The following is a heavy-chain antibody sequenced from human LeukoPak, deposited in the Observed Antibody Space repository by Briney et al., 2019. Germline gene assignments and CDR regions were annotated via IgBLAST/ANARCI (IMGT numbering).Heavy chain of an antibody. V-gene: IGHV4-59*01. D-gene: IGHD5-12*01. CDR2: IYYSGST. Sequence: SETLSLTCTVSGGSISSYYWSWIRQPPGKGLEWIGYIYYSGSTNYNPSLKSRVTISVDTSKNQFSLKLSSVTAADTAVYYCARDRGYSPSYFDLWGRGTLVTVSS. CDR1: GGSISSYY. J-gene: IGHJ2*01. CDR3: ARDRGYSPSYFDL.